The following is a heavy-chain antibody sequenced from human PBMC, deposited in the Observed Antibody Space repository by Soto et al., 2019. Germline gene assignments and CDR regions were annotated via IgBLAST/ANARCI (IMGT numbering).Heavy chain of an antibody. D-gene: IGHD3-9*01. CDR1: GFTPTTTP. Sequence: GGSLRVSCAFSGFTPTTTPLRWVRQPPGKGLEWVTTISGTASRTYYVDSVKGLFFISRDNSKNTVTLQMNNLTLDDTAVYYCATSFRYFDNWGQGTRVTVSS. CDR2: ISGTASRT. J-gene: IGHJ4*02. CDR3: ATSFRYFDN. V-gene: IGHV3-23*01.